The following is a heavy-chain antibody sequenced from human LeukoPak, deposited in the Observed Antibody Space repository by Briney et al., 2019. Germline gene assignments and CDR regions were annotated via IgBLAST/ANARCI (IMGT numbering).Heavy chain of an antibody. V-gene: IGHV3-33*01. CDR2: IWYDGSNK. J-gene: IGHJ5*02. D-gene: IGHD2-15*01. Sequence: PGGSLRLSCAASGLTFSAYGMHWVRQAPGKGLEWVAVIWYDGSNKYYADSVKGRFTISRDNSKNTLYLQMNSLRAEDTAVYYCASSMRDCSGGSCHWGWFDPWGQGALVTVSS. CDR3: ASSMRDCSGGSCHWGWFDP. CDR1: GLTFSAYG.